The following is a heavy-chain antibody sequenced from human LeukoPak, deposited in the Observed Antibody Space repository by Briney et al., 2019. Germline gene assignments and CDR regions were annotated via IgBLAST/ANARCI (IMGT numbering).Heavy chain of an antibody. D-gene: IGHD3-10*01. J-gene: IGHJ6*02. CDR2: IYYSGST. Sequence: SETLSLTCTVPGGSISSYYWSWIRQPPGKGLEWIGYIYYSGSTNYNPSLKSRVTISVDTSKNQFSLKLSSVTAADTAVYYCARDKGVFPGDYYYGMDVWGQGTTVTVSS. CDR1: GGSISSYY. V-gene: IGHV4-59*01. CDR3: ARDKGVFPGDYYYGMDV.